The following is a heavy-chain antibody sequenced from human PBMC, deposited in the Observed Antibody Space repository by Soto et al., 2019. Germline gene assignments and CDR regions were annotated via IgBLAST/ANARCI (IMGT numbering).Heavy chain of an antibody. CDR3: ARGLEIAAPRYYFDY. CDR2: IYYSGST. CDR1: SGSISSSSYY. Sequence: SETLSLTCTVSSGSISSSSYYWGWIRQPPGKGLEWIGSIYYSGSTYYNPSLKSRVTISVDTSKNQFSLKLSSVTAADTAVYYCARGLEIAAPRYYFDYWGQGTLVTVSS. D-gene: IGHD6-13*01. J-gene: IGHJ4*02. V-gene: IGHV4-39*01.